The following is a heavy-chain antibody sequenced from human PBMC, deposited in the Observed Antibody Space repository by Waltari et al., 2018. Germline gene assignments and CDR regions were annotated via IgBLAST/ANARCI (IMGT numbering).Heavy chain of an antibody. Sequence: EVQLVESGGGLVKPGGSLRLSCAASGFTFISYSMHWVRQAPGKGLEWVSSISSSSSYIYYADSVKGRFTISRDNAKNSLYLQMNSLRAEDTAVYYCARDEGIAARPGADYWGQGTLVTVSS. CDR2: ISSSSSYI. D-gene: IGHD6-6*01. CDR1: GFTFISYS. J-gene: IGHJ4*02. CDR3: ARDEGIAARPGADY. V-gene: IGHV3-21*01.